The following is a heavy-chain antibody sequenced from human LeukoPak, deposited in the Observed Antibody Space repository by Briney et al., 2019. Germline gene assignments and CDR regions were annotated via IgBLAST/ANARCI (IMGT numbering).Heavy chain of an antibody. CDR1: GGSISSYY. J-gene: IGHJ5*02. CDR2: IYYSGST. D-gene: IGHD2-15*01. V-gene: IGHV4-59*12. Sequence: SETLSLTCTVSGGSISSYYWSWIRQPPGKGLEWIGYIYYSGSTNYNPSLKSRVTISVDTSKNQFSLKLSSVTAADTAVYYCARVVVVAATYWFDPWGQGTLVTVSS. CDR3: ARVVVVAATYWFDP.